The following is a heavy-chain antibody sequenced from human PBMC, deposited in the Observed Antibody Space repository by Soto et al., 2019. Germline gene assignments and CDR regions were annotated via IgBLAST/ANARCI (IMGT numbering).Heavy chain of an antibody. Sequence: GESLKISCKGSGYSFTNYWIGWVRQMPGKGLEWMGIIYPGDSDTRYSPSFQGQVTISADKSISTAYLRWSSLKASGTAIYYCARLAHDSSGALYYFDSWGQGTLVTVSS. V-gene: IGHV5-51*01. CDR3: ARLAHDSSGALYYFDS. CDR2: IYPGDSDT. D-gene: IGHD3-22*01. J-gene: IGHJ4*02. CDR1: GYSFTNYW.